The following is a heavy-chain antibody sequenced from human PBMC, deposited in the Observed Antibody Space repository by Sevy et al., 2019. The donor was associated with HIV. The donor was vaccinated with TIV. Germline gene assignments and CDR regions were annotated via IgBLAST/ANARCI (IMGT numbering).Heavy chain of an antibody. CDR2: IRSNSDGGTA. J-gene: IGHJ3*02. CDR3: ATGGTAEAFDI. D-gene: IGHD6-13*01. Sequence: GGSLRLSCAASGFTFSSYSMNWVRQAPGKGLEWVGRIRSNSDGGTADYAGPVKSRFTLSRDDSKNTLYLQLNSLKTEDTAVYYCATGGTAEAFDIWGQGTKVTVSS. CDR1: GFTFSSYS. V-gene: IGHV3-15*01.